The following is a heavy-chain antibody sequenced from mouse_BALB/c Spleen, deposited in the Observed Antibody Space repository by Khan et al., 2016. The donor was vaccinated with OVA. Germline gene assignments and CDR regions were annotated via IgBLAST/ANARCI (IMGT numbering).Heavy chain of an antibody. J-gene: IGHJ2*01. D-gene: IGHD1-2*01. CDR3: ARTARIKY. V-gene: IGHV3-2*02. Sequence: EVQLVETGPGLVKPSQSLSLTCTVTGYSITSGYGWNWIRQFPGNKLEWMGYIRYSGSTNYNPSLKSRISITRATSKNQFFLQLNSVTTEDTATYYFARTARIKYWGQGTTLTVSS. CDR2: IRYSGST. CDR1: GYSITSGYG.